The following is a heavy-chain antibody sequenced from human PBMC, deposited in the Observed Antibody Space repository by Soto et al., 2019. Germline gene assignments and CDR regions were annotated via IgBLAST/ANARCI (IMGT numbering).Heavy chain of an antibody. CDR2: ISYDGSNK. D-gene: IGHD5-18*01. CDR3: AKGYSYGSRLLTDY. V-gene: IGHV3-30*18. Sequence: GGSLRLSCAASGFTFSSYGMHWVRQAPGKGLEWVAVISYDGSNKYYADSVKGRFTISRDNSKNTLYLQMNSLRAEDTAVYYCAKGYSYGSRLLTDYWGQGTLVTVSS. J-gene: IGHJ4*02. CDR1: GFTFSSYG.